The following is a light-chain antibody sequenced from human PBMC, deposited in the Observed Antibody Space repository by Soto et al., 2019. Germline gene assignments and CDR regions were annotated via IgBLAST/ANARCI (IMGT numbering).Light chain of an antibody. CDR3: MQALQAPLT. CDR2: LGS. J-gene: IGKJ1*01. Sequence: DLVMTQSPLSLPVTPGEPASISCRSSQSLLHSNGYNYLDWYLQKPGQSPQLLIYLGSNRASGVPDRFSGSGSGTDFTLKISRVEAEDVGLYYCMQALQAPLTFGQGTKVDIK. CDR1: QSLLHSNGYNY. V-gene: IGKV2-28*01.